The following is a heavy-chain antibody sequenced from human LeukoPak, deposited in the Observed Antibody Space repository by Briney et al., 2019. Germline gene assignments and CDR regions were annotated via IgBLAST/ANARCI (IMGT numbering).Heavy chain of an antibody. CDR3: AREPITSGGNDAFDI. J-gene: IGHJ3*02. CDR2: FYHGGST. D-gene: IGHD3-16*01. V-gene: IGHV4-38-2*02. CDR1: GYSISTGYY. Sequence: PSETLSLTCTVSGYSISTGYYWDWIRQPPGKGLEWIGTFYHGGSTYYNPSLKSRVTISVDTSKNQFSLNLTSVTAADTAVFYCAREPITSGGNDAFDIWGQGTMVTVSS.